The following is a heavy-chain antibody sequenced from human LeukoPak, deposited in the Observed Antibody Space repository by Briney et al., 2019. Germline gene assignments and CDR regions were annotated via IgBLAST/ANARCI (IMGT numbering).Heavy chain of an antibody. Sequence: GESLKISCKGSGYRFTSYWIGWVRQMPGKGLEGMGIIYPGDSDTRYSPSFQGQVTISADKSISAAYLQWSSLKASDTAMYYCARMANSQDFDYWGQGTLVTVSS. J-gene: IGHJ4*02. V-gene: IGHV5-51*01. CDR3: ARMANSQDFDY. D-gene: IGHD1/OR15-1a*01. CDR2: IYPGDSDT. CDR1: GYRFTSYW.